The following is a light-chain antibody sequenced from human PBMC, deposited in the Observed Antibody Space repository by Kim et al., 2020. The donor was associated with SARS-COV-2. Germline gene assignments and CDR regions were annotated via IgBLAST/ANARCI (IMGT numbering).Light chain of an antibody. Sequence: SPGDRATLFCRASQTVSSNNLAWYQQKPGQAPRLIISGASSRATGIPDRFSGSGSGTDFTLTIIRLEPEDFAVYYCQQYGGSPMYTFGQGTKLEI. CDR1: QTVSSNN. CDR2: GAS. V-gene: IGKV3-20*01. CDR3: QQYGGSPMYT. J-gene: IGKJ2*01.